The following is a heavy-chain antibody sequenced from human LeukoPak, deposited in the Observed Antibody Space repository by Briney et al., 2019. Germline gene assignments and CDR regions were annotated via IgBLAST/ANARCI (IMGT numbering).Heavy chain of an antibody. J-gene: IGHJ3*02. CDR1: GFTIDNYG. CDR2: INWNGGST. V-gene: IGHV3-20*04. CDR3: ARGYSSGLEDAFDI. Sequence: TGGSLRLSCAASGFTIDNYGMSWVRQAPGKGLEWVSGINWNGGSTGYADSVKGRFTISRDNAKNSLYLQMNSLRVEDTALYYCARGYSSGLEDAFDIWGQGTMVTVSS. D-gene: IGHD3-22*01.